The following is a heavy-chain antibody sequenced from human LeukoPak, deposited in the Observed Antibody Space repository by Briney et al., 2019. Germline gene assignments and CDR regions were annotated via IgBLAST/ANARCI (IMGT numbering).Heavy chain of an antibody. D-gene: IGHD3-10*01. CDR3: ARGYVSGNYYA. V-gene: IGHV3-48*03. J-gene: IGHJ5*02. CDR1: GFTFSNYD. CDR2: IGISGTNI. Sequence: GGSLRLSCAASGFTFSNYDMVWVRQAPGKGLEWISWIGISGTNIYYVDSVKGRFTISRDNSKSSVFLQVSSLRAEDTAVYYCARGYVSGNYYAWGQGTLVTVSS.